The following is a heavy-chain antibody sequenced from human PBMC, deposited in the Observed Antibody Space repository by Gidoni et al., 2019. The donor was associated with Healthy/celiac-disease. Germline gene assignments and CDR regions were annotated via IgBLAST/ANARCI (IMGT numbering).Heavy chain of an antibody. CDR2: IYHSGIT. CDR3: ARHEDHTRLFDP. V-gene: IGHV4-38-2*01. Sequence: QVQLQESGPGLVKPSETLSLTCAVSGYFISGGFYWGWIRKPPGKGLEWIGSIYHSGITYYNPSLKSRATVSLDTSKNQFSLELSSVTAADTAVYFCARHEDHTRLFDPWGQGSLVTVSS. J-gene: IGHJ5*02. CDR1: GYFISGGFY. D-gene: IGHD2-2*01.